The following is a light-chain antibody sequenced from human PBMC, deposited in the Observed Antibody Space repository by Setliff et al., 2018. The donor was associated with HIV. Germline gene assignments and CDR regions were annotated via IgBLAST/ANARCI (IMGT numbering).Light chain of an antibody. CDR1: SSDVGRYDL. J-gene: IGLJ1*01. V-gene: IGLV2-23*01. CDR2: QAT. Sequence: QSVLAQPASVSGSPGQSITISCTGTSSDVGRYDLVSWYQQHPGKAPKLIIYQATKRPSGASNRFSGSKSGNTASLTISGLQAEDEADYYLCSNTGSNTYVFGTGTKVTVL. CDR3: CSNTGSNTYV.